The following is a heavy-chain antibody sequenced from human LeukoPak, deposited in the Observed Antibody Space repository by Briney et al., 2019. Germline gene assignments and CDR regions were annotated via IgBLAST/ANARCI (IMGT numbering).Heavy chain of an antibody. D-gene: IGHD6-6*01. V-gene: IGHV1-8*03. Sequence: ASVKVSCEASGYTFTGYYMHWVRQAPGQGLEWMGWMNPNSGNTGYAQKFQGRVTITRNTSISTAYMELSSLRSEDTAVYYCARAIEYSSSRYFDYWGQGTLVTVSS. CDR1: GYTFTGYY. CDR3: ARAIEYSSSRYFDY. J-gene: IGHJ4*02. CDR2: MNPNSGNT.